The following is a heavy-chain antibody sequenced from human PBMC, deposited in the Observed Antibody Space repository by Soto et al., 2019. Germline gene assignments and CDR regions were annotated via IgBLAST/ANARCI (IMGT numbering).Heavy chain of an antibody. Sequence: GASVKVSCKASGYTFTSYAMHWVRQAPGQRLEWMGWINAGNGNTKYSQKFQGRVTITRDTSASTAYMELSSLRSEDTAVYYCAREGFGRYSSSQLATKRIFYYYYGMDVWGQGTTVTVSS. CDR1: GYTFTSYA. V-gene: IGHV1-3*01. J-gene: IGHJ6*02. CDR3: AREGFGRYSSSQLATKRIFYYYYGMDV. D-gene: IGHD6-13*01. CDR2: INAGNGNT.